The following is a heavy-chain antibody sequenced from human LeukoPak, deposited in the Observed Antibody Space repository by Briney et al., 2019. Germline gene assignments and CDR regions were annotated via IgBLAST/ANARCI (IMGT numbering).Heavy chain of an antibody. V-gene: IGHV4-61*02. J-gene: IGHJ6*03. CDR1: GGSISSGSYY. CDR2: IYTSGST. CDR3: ARGQQQLLRGVYYYYYMDV. Sequence: SQTLSLTCTVSGGSISSGSYYWSWIRQPAGEGLEWIGRIYTSGSTNYNPSLKSRVTISVDTSKNQFSLKLSSVTAADTAVYYCARGQQQLLRGVYYYYYMDVWGKGTTVTVSS. D-gene: IGHD6-13*01.